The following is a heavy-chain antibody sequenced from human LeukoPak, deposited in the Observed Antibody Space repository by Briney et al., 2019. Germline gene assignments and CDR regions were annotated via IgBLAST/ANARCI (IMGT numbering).Heavy chain of an antibody. V-gene: IGHV3-7*01. CDR3: TRGGNWGMDV. CDR1: GFTFNNYW. CDR2: IKHDGSEK. D-gene: IGHD1-26*01. J-gene: IGHJ6*02. Sequence: PGGSLRLSCVASGFTFNNYWMTWVRQAPGKGPEWVATIKHDGSEKYYVDSVKGRFTISRDNGKNSLYLQMNSLRAEDTAVYYCTRGGNWGMDVWGQGTTVIVSS.